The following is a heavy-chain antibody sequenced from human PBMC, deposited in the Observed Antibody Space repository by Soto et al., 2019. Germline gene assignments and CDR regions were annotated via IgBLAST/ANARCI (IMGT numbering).Heavy chain of an antibody. Sequence: QVQLQESGPGLVKPSQTLSLTCTVSGGSISSGDYYWSWIRQPPGKGLEWIGYIYYSGSPYYKQSPKSRVTKAVDTSKNQFSLKLSAVTAAHTAVDYCARDGTTVTTSPYAFDIWGQGTMVTVSS. J-gene: IGHJ3*02. CDR1: GGSISSGDYY. CDR3: ARDGTTVTTSPYAFDI. D-gene: IGHD4-17*01. V-gene: IGHV4-30-4*01. CDR2: IYYSGSP.